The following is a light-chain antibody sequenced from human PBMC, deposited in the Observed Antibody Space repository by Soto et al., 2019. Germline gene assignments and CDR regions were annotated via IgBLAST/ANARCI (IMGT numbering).Light chain of an antibody. CDR2: END. V-gene: IGLV2-23*01. CDR3: CSYAGSSTYV. Sequence: QSALTQPASVSGSPGQSISISCTGTSNDVGTYNLVSWYQQRPGKGPTLMIFENDQRPSGVSFRFSGSKSGNTASLTISGLQAEDEADYYWCSYAGSSTYVFGTGTKLTVL. CDR1: SNDVGTYNL. J-gene: IGLJ1*01.